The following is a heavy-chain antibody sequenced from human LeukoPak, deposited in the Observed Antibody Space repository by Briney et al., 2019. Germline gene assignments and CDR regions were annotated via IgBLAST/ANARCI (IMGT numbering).Heavy chain of an antibody. Sequence: PGGSLRLSCAASGFTFSSYWMSWVRQAPGKGLEWVANIKQDGSEKYYVDSVKGRFTISRDNAKNSLYLQMNSLRAEDTAVYYCARDSPQGYYYDSSGPYNFDYWGQGALVTVSS. V-gene: IGHV3-7*01. CDR2: IKQDGSEK. D-gene: IGHD3-22*01. CDR1: GFTFSSYW. J-gene: IGHJ4*02. CDR3: ARDSPQGYYYDSSGPYNFDY.